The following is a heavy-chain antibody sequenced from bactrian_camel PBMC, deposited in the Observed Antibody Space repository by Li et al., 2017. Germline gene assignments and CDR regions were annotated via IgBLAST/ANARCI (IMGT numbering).Heavy chain of an antibody. J-gene: IGHJ6*01. CDR3: AKPNTPLDLATDFGY. CDR2: INLGGAYK. D-gene: IGHD1*01. CDR1: GFTFSSYA. Sequence: VQLVESGGGLVQPGGALRLSCAASGFTFSSYAMSWVRQTPGKGLEWVSTINLGGAYKYYVDSVKGRFTISRDNAKNTLYLQMNRLKSEDTALYYCAKPNTPLDLATDFGYWGQGTQ. V-gene: IGHV3S40*01.